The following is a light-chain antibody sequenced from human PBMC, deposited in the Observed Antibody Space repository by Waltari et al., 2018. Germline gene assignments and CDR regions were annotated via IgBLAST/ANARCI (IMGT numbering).Light chain of an antibody. J-gene: IGLJ3*02. CDR1: TTDLGSYNY. CDR3: CSYAGSYTWV. CDR2: DVT. V-gene: IGLV2-11*01. Sequence: SALTQPRSVSGSPGQSVTISCTGPTTDLGSYNYVSWYQQHPGKAPKLIILDVTKRPSGVPDRLSGSKSGNPASLTISGLRAEDEAEYYCCSYAGSYTWVFGGGTKLTVV.